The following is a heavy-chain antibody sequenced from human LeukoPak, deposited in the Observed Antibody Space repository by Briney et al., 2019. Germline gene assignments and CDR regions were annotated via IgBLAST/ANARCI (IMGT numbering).Heavy chain of an antibody. CDR1: EFPFNGYW. CDR3: ARLGRWTQAWSYGI. V-gene: IGHV3-7*01. Sequence: GGSLRLSCAASEFPFNGYWMPWVRQAPGKGLECVANINQDESEKYYVDFVRGRFTISRDNAKNSLYLQMNNPRLEDTAVYFCARLGRWTQAWSYGIWGRGTLVTVSS. D-gene: IGHD4-23*01. J-gene: IGHJ4*02. CDR2: INQDESEK.